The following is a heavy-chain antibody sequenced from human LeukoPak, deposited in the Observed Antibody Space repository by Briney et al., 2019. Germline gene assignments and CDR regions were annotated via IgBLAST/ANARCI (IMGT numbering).Heavy chain of an antibody. D-gene: IGHD1-26*01. CDR3: TTDGVGVEGATYDN. J-gene: IGHJ4*02. V-gene: IGHV3-15*01. Sequence: GGSLRLSCAASGFTFINAWMARVRQAPGKGLEWVGRIKAKAHGGTIEYAAPVKGRFTISRDDSKNTLYLQMNSLKTEDTAVYYCTTDGVGVEGATYDNWGQGTLVSVSS. CDR1: GFTFINAW. CDR2: IKAKAHGGTI.